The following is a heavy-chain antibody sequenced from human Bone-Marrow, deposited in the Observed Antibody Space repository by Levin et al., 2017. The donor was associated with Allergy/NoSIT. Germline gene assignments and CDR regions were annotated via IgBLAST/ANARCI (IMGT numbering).Heavy chain of an antibody. V-gene: IGHV3-33*01. J-gene: IGHJ6*03. CDR1: GFTFSSYG. CDR2: IWYDGSNK. D-gene: IGHD3-10*01. CDR3: ASAKYGSAFYYMDV. Sequence: SCAASGFTFSSYGMHWVRQAPGKGLEWVAVIWYDGSNKYYADSVKGRFTISRDNSKNTLYLQMNSLRAEDTAVYYCASAKYGSAFYYMDVWGKGTTVTVSS.